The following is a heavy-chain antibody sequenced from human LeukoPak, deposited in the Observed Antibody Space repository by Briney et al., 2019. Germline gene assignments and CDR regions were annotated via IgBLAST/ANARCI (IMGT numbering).Heavy chain of an antibody. Sequence: PGGSLRLSCAASGFTFDDYAMHWVRQAPGKGLEWVSLISGDGGSTCYADSVKGRFTISRDNSKNSLYLQTNSLRTEDTALYYCAKDAMMHYDFSYNWFDPWGQGTLVTVSS. CDR3: AKDAMMHYDFSYNWFDP. CDR1: GFTFDDYA. J-gene: IGHJ5*02. V-gene: IGHV3-43*02. D-gene: IGHD3-3*01. CDR2: ISGDGGST.